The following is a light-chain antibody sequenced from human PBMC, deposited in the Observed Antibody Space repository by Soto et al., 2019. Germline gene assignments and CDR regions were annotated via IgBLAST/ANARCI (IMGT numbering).Light chain of an antibody. V-gene: IGLV2-14*01. Sequence: QSALTQPASVSGSPGQSITISCTGTSSDVGGYNYVSWYQQHPGKAPKLMIYEVSHRPSGVSNRFSGSKSGNTASLTISGLQAADEADYYCSSYTSSSTLLVFGGGTKLTVL. CDR2: EVS. J-gene: IGLJ2*01. CDR3: SSYTSSSTLLV. CDR1: SSDVGGYNY.